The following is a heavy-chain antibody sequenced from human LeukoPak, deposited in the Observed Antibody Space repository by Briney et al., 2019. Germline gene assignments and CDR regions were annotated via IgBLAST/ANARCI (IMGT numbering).Heavy chain of an antibody. Sequence: LRLSCAASGFTFSSYAMSWVRQAPGKGLEWIGYIYHSGSTYYNPSLKSRATISVDRSKNQFSLKLSSVTAADTAVYYCGYGDYGELIDYWGQGTLVTVSS. D-gene: IGHD4-17*01. V-gene: IGHV4-30-2*01. CDR1: GFTFSSYA. J-gene: IGHJ4*02. CDR2: IYHSGST. CDR3: GYGDYGELIDY.